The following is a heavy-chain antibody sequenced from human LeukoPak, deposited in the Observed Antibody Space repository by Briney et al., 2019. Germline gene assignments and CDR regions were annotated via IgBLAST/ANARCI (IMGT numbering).Heavy chain of an antibody. Sequence: SETLSLTCTVSGGSISSYYWSWIRQPAGTALEWIGRIYTSGTITYNPSLKSRVTMSVDTSKNQFSLKLSSVTAADTAVYYCARDSGATGEVKFDPWGQGTLVTVSS. D-gene: IGHD3-16*01. CDR3: ARDSGATGEVKFDP. J-gene: IGHJ5*02. V-gene: IGHV4-4*07. CDR2: IYTSGTI. CDR1: GGSISSYY.